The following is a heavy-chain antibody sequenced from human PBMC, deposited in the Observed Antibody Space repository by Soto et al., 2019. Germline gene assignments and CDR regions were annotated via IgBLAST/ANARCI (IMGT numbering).Heavy chain of an antibody. D-gene: IGHD4-17*01. CDR2: INHSGST. Sequence: KTSETLSLTCAVYGGSFSGYYWSWIRQPPGKGLEWIGEINHSGSTNYNPSLKSRVTISVDTSKNQFSLKLSSVTAADTAVYYCARGGDYYYGMDVWGQGTTVTVPS. V-gene: IGHV4-34*01. CDR3: ARGGDYYYGMDV. J-gene: IGHJ6*02. CDR1: GGSFSGYY.